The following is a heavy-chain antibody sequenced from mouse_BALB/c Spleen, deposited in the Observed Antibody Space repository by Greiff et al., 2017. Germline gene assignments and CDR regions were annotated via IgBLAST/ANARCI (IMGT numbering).Heavy chain of an antibody. J-gene: IGHJ1*01. D-gene: IGHD1-1*01. CDR2: IWACGSS. V-gene: IGHV2-9*02. CDR3: ARDRVGSYWYFDV. CDR1: GFSLTSYG. Sequence: VQRVESGPGLVAPSPSLSITCTVSGFSLTSYGVHWVRQPPGKGLEWLGLIWACGSSNYKSDLMSRLSISKDNSKSQVFLKMNSLQTDDTAMFYCARDRVGSYWYFDVWGAGTTVTVSS.